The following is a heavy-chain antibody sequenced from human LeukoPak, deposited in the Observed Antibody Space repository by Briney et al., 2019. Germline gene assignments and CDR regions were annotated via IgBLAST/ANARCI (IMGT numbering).Heavy chain of an antibody. J-gene: IGHJ6*02. CDR3: AAAYFGMDQYYYGMDV. Sequence: GGSLRLSCAASGFTFSNYAMNWVRQAPGKGLEWVSAISVIGGSTYYAESVRGRFTISRDNSKNTLYLQMNSLRAEDTAVYYCAAAYFGMDQYYYGMDVRGRGTTVTVSS. D-gene: IGHD3-3*01. V-gene: IGHV3-23*01. CDR2: ISVIGGST. CDR1: GFTFSNYA.